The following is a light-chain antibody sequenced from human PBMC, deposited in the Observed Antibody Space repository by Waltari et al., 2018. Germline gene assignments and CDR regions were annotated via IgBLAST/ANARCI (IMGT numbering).Light chain of an antibody. V-gene: IGKV1-39*01. CDR3: QQSYDTPRT. Sequence: DFQMTQSPSSLSASVGDRVTITCRASQYISTYLNWYQQKPGKGPKLLIYAASTLQSGVPPRFSGSGSGTDFTFTISSLQLEDFATYYCQQSYDTPRTFGQGTKVEVK. CDR2: AAS. CDR1: QYISTY. J-gene: IGKJ1*01.